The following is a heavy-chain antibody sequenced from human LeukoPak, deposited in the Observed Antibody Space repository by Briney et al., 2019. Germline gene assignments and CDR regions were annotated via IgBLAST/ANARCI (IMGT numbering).Heavy chain of an antibody. D-gene: IGHD3-10*01. CDR1: GYTFTSYG. CDR3: ASQPKIGSASHDY. Sequence: WASVKVSCKASGYTFTSYGISWVRQAPGQGLEWMGWISAYNGNTNYAQKLQGRVTMTTDTSTSTAYMDLRSLRPEDTAVYYCASQPKIGSASHDYWGQGTLVTVSS. CDR2: ISAYNGNT. V-gene: IGHV1-18*01. J-gene: IGHJ4*02.